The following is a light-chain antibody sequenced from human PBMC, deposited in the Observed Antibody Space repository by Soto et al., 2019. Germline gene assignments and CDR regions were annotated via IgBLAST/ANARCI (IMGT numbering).Light chain of an antibody. Sequence: IALTQSPCTLSLSPGERATLSCRASQSVSSSWLAWYQQKPGQAPRLLIYGASSRATGIPDRFSGSGSGTDFTLTISRLEPEDSAVFYCQQYGSSPWTFGQGTKVDIK. CDR3: QQYGSSPWT. CDR2: GAS. CDR1: QSVSSSW. J-gene: IGKJ1*01. V-gene: IGKV3-20*01.